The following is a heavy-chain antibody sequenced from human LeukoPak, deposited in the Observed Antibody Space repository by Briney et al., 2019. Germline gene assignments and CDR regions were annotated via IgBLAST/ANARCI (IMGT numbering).Heavy chain of an antibody. Sequence: ASVKVSCKASGYTITGYYMHWVRQAPGQGLEWMGWINPNSGGTNYAQKFQGRVTMTRDTSISTAYMELSRLRSDDTAVYYCARDRDTAMAHFDYWGQGTLVTVSS. CDR2: INPNSGGT. D-gene: IGHD5-18*01. CDR1: GYTITGYY. CDR3: ARDRDTAMAHFDY. J-gene: IGHJ4*02. V-gene: IGHV1-2*02.